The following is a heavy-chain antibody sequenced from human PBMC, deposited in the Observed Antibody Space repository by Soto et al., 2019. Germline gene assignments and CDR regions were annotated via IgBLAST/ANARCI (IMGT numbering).Heavy chain of an antibody. CDR2: IYYSGST. J-gene: IGHJ4*02. D-gene: IGHD6-13*01. CDR1: GESISGTIYY. Sequence: PSETLSLTCIVSGESISGTIYYWGWIRQPPGKSLKWIGSIYYSGSTYYNKSLKNRVTISVDTSKNHFSLKLTSVTAADTAVYYCARPGGSGWFYFDSRGQGSQVTVSS. V-gene: IGHV4-39*02. CDR3: ARPGGSGWFYFDS.